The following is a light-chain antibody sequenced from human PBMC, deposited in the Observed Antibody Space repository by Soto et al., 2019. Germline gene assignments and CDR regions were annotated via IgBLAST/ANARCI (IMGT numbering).Light chain of an antibody. Sequence: QSMLTQPPSASGTPGQRVTISCSGSSSNIGSNTVNWYQQLPGTAPKLLIHATNQRPSGVPDRFSGSKSGTSASLAISGLQSEDEADYYCAAWDDSLNGPDVVFGGGTKLTVL. CDR1: SSNIGSNT. J-gene: IGLJ2*01. V-gene: IGLV1-44*01. CDR2: ATN. CDR3: AAWDDSLNGPDVV.